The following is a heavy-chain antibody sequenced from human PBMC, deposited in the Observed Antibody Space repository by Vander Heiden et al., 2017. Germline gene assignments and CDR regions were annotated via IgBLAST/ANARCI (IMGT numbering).Heavy chain of an antibody. CDR3: AKDYYGYIWGRHRYTAIEY. CDR2: ISLDGSDK. CDR1: GFTFSNHG. V-gene: IGHV3-30*18. D-gene: IGHD3-16*02. J-gene: IGHJ4*02. Sequence: GESGGGVVQPGRSLRLSCAASGFTFSNHGMHWVRQAPGKGLDWVAVISLDGSDKYHADSVEGRFAISRDNSKKMVYLEMNKLGAEDTAVYFCAKDYYGYIWGRHRYTAIEYWGQGALVTVSS.